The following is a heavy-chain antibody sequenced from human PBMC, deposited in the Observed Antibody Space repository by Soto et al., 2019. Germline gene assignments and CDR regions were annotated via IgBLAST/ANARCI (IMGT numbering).Heavy chain of an antibody. D-gene: IGHD6-19*01. CDR1: GDSISSGGYS. J-gene: IGHJ6*02. CDR3: ARHGQWLVTGYFYYGMDV. Sequence: SETLSLTCAVSGDSISSGGYSWNWIRQPPGKGLEWIGYIYHSGFTLYNPSLTSRVTISVDKSKNQFSLKLSSVTAADTAVYYCARHGQWLVTGYFYYGMDVWGQGTTVTVSS. V-gene: IGHV4-30-2*01. CDR2: IYHSGFT.